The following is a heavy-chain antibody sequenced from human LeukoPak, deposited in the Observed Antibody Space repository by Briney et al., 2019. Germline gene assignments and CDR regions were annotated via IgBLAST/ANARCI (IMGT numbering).Heavy chain of an antibody. CDR3: ARAYCSSTSCYSPFDY. V-gene: IGHV1-3*01. D-gene: IGHD2-2*01. Sequence: ASVKVPCKASGYTFTSYAMHWVRQAPGQRLEWMGWINAGNGNAKYSQKFQGRVTITRDTSASTAYMELSSLRSEDTAVYYCARAYCSSTSCYSPFDYWGQGTLVTVSS. CDR2: INAGNGNA. CDR1: GYTFTSYA. J-gene: IGHJ4*02.